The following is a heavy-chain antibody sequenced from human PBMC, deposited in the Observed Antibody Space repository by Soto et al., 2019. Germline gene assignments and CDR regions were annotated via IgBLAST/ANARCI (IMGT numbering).Heavy chain of an antibody. CDR2: ISGSGAGT. CDR3: AKPLGGYNYYGMDV. CDR1: GFTFSAYP. D-gene: IGHD1-1*01. Sequence: PGGSLRLSCAASGFTFSAYPMNWVRQAPGKGLEWVSGISGSGAGTYYADSVKGRFTIPRDISKNTLFLQMNSLTAEDTAVYYCAKPLGGYNYYGMDVWGQGTTVTVSS. V-gene: IGHV3-23*01. J-gene: IGHJ6*02.